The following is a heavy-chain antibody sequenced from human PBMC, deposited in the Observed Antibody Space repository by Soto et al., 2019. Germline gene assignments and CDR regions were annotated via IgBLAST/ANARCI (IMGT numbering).Heavy chain of an antibody. V-gene: IGHV4-4*07. D-gene: IGHD1-7*01. CDR1: GAYVSAFS. CDR2: ITVNGIT. CDR3: ARESGENWTYEAH. J-gene: IGHJ1*01. Sequence: QVQQLESGPGLVKPWDTLSLTCTVSGAYVSAFSWSWIRQPAGTGLEWIGRITVNGITQYTPSFRSRVTMSMDASRNQFSLNLQSSTAADTALYYCARESGENWTYEAHWGQGTLVTVSS.